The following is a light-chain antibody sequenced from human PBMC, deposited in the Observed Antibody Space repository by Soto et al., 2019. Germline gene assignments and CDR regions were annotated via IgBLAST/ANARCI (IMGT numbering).Light chain of an antibody. V-gene: IGLV2-8*01. J-gene: IGLJ1*01. CDR1: SSDVGGYNS. CDR2: EVN. Sequence: QSALTQPPSASGSPGQSVTISCTGTSSDVGGYNSVSWYQQHPGKAPKLMIYEVNKRPSGVPDRFSGSKSGNTASLTVSGLQAEDEADYYCSSYAGSNTAYVFGSGTKLTVL. CDR3: SSYAGSNTAYV.